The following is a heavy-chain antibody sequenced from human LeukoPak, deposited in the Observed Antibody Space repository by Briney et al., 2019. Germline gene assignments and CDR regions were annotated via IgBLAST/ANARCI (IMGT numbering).Heavy chain of an antibody. Sequence: GASVKVSCKASGYTFTGYYMHWVRQAPGQGLEWMGRINPNSGGTNYAQKFQGRVTMTRDTSISTAYMELSRLRSDDTAVYYCARDRVVVVPAVTKSGRFDPWGRGTLVTVSS. CDR3: ARDRVVVVPAVTKSGRFDP. J-gene: IGHJ5*02. CDR2: INPNSGGT. D-gene: IGHD2-2*01. CDR1: GYTFTGYY. V-gene: IGHV1-2*06.